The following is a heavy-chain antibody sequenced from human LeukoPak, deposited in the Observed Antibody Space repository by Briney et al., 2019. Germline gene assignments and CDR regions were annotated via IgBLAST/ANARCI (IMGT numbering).Heavy chain of an antibody. Sequence: GGSLRLSCVVSGLPFSSYQMNWVRQAPGKGLEWVANINEDGSEKYYGDSVRGRITISRDNLKKSLYLQMNSLRAEDTAVYFCAKGDKMLTWRRTYNRFDPWGQGTLVTVSS. D-gene: IGHD3-16*01. CDR3: AKGDKMLTWRRTYNRFDP. V-gene: IGHV3-7*01. CDR2: INEDGSEK. J-gene: IGHJ5*02. CDR1: GLPFSSYQ.